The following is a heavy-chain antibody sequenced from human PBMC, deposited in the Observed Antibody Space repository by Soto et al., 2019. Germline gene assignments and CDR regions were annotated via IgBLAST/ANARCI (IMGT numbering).Heavy chain of an antibody. D-gene: IGHD6-6*01. J-gene: IGHJ4*02. CDR3: ARVPEAGRPLFDY. Sequence: PGGSLRLSCAASGFTFSRYAMHWVRQAPGKGLEWVAEIWYDGSNEYYGDSVKGRFTISRDNSKNTLYLQLNSLRAEDTAVYYCARVPEAGRPLFDYWGQGALVTVSS. V-gene: IGHV3-33*01. CDR1: GFTFSRYA. CDR2: IWYDGSNE.